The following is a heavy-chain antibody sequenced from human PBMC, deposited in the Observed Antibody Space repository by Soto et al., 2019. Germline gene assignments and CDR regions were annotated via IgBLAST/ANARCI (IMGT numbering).Heavy chain of an antibody. CDR3: ARQGTGTTSYYYYYYGMDV. CDR1: GHSFAGSW. V-gene: IGHV5-51*01. Sequence: PRESLKISFTCSGHSFAGSWIGWVRQMPGKGLEWMGIIYPGDSDTRYSPSFQGQVTISADKSISTAYLQWSSLKASDTAMYYCARQGTGTTSYYYYYYGMDVWGQGTTVTVSS. CDR2: IYPGDSDT. D-gene: IGHD1-1*01. J-gene: IGHJ6*02.